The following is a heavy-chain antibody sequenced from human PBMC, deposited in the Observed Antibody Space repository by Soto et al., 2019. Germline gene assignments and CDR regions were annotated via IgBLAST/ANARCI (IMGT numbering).Heavy chain of an antibody. J-gene: IGHJ4*02. CDR1: GGSITGYY. V-gene: IGHV4-59*01. D-gene: IGHD6-19*01. CDR2: IHYSGST. Sequence: SETLSLTCSVSGGSITGYYWSWIRQPPGKGLEWIGYIHYSGSTNYNPSLKSRVTISVDTSRNQFSLKLSSVTAADTAVYYCARGERLGCDYWARDPWSPSPQ. CDR3: ARGERLGCDY.